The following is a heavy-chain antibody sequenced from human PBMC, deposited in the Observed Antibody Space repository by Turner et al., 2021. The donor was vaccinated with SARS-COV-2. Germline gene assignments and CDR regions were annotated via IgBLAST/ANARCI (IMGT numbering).Heavy chain of an antibody. Sequence: EVQLVESGGGLVKPGGSLRLSCAASGFTFSSHRMNWVRQAPGKGLEWVSSIGSTTRYIYYGDSVKGRFTISRDNAKKSLYLQMNSLRVEDTAIYYCVRDFSSGAGIFDYWGQGTLVTVSS. V-gene: IGHV3-21*01. D-gene: IGHD3-16*01. CDR2: IGSTTRYI. J-gene: IGHJ4*02. CDR3: VRDFSSGAGIFDY. CDR1: GFTFSSHR.